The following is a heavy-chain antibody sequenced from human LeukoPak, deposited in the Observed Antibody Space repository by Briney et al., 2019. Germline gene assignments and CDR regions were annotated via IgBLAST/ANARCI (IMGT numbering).Heavy chain of an antibody. J-gene: IGHJ4*02. Sequence: GGSMRLSCAASGLAFSAYKMHWVRQAPREGLVWVSRISTDGYTTDYADFVQGRFTASRDNTKNTWSLEMNSLRAEDTAVYYCVVGGSPGYWGQGTLVTVSS. CDR2: ISTDGYTT. D-gene: IGHD2-15*01. CDR1: GLAFSAYK. CDR3: VVGGSPGY. V-gene: IGHV3-74*01.